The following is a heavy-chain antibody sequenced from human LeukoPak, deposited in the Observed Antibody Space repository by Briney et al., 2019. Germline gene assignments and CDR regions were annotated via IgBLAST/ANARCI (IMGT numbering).Heavy chain of an antibody. V-gene: IGHV4-59*01. J-gene: IGHJ4*02. CDR3: ARERASAGPHFEH. CDR2: NYNRGTT. Sequence: SETLSLTCSVPGGSISTYYWSWIRQPPGKGLEWVGYNYNRGTTNYNPSLKSRVTISVDRSKNQFSLSLTSVTAADTAVYYCARERASAGPHFEHWGRGILVTVSS. CDR1: GGSISTYY. D-gene: IGHD6-13*01.